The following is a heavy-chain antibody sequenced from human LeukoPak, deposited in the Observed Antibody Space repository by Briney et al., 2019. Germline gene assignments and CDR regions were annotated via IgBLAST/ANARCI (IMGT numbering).Heavy chain of an antibody. CDR2: ISGSGGST. CDR1: GFTFSSYA. CDR3: ARDSRPYSSGYYYQTYYFDY. D-gene: IGHD3-22*01. V-gene: IGHV3-23*01. Sequence: PGGSLRLSCAASGFTFSSYAMSWVRQAPGKGLEWVSAISGSGGSTYYADSVKGRFTISRDNSKNTLYLQMNSLRAEDTAVYYCARDSRPYSSGYYYQTYYFDYWGQGTLVTVSS. J-gene: IGHJ4*02.